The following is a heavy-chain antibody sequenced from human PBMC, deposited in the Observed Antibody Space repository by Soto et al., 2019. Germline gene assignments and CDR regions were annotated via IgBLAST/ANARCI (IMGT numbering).Heavy chain of an antibody. CDR3: TTEGTMILLVITSVDAFDI. V-gene: IGHV3-15*07. CDR2: IKSKTDGGTT. J-gene: IGHJ3*02. CDR1: GFTFSNAW. D-gene: IGHD3-22*01. Sequence: PGGSLRLSCAASGFTFSNAWMNWVRQAPGKGLEWVGRIKSKTDGGTTDYAAPVKGRFTISRDDSKNTLYLQMNSLKTEDTAVYYCTTEGTMILLVITSVDAFDIWGQGTMVTVSS.